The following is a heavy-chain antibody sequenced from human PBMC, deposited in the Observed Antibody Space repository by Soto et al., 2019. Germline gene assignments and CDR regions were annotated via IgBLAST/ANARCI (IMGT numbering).Heavy chain of an antibody. V-gene: IGHV4-31*03. J-gene: IGHJ4*02. CDR1: GGSISSGGYY. D-gene: IGHD2-2*01. CDR3: AGVQIVVVPAATYYFDY. CDR2: IYYSGST. Sequence: SETLSLTCTVSGGSISSGGYYWSWIRQHPGKGLEWIGYIYYSGSTYYNPSLKSRVTISVDTSKNQFSLKLSSVTAADTAVYYCAGVQIVVVPAATYYFDYWGQGTLVTVSS.